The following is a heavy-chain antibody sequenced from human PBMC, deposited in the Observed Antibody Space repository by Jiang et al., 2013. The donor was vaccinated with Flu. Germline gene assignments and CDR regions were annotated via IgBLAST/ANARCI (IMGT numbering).Heavy chain of an antibody. V-gene: IGHV4-59*12. Sequence: VKPFGDPVPHLATVSGGSISSYYWSWIPAAPREGTGRGLGISITVGAPTTTRPSRVELPISVDTSKNQFSLKLSSVTAADTAVYYCARGRCLNEGTCVHYGGNSVIAYWGQGTLVTVSS. CDR1: GGSISSYY. D-gene: IGHD4-23*01. J-gene: IGHJ4*02. CDR3: ARGRCLNEGTCVHYGGNSVIAY. CDR2: SITVGAP.